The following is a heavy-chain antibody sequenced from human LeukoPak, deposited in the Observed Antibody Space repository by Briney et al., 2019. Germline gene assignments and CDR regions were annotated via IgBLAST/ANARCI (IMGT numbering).Heavy chain of an antibody. Sequence: GGSLRLSCAASGSTFSSYAMSWVRQAPGKGLEWVSAISGSGGSTYYADSVKGRFTISRDNSKNTLYLQMNSLRAEDTAVYYCAKVGYCSSTSCYDYWGQGTLVTVSS. D-gene: IGHD2-2*03. V-gene: IGHV3-23*01. CDR3: AKVGYCSSTSCYDY. CDR2: ISGSGGST. CDR1: GSTFSSYA. J-gene: IGHJ4*02.